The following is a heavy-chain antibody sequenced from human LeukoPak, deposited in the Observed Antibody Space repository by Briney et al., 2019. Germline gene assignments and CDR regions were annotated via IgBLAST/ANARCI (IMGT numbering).Heavy chain of an antibody. CDR2: IYHSGST. J-gene: IGHJ6*02. Sequence: SETLSLTCTVSGGSISGYYWSWIRQPPGKGLEWIGYIYHSGSTYYNPSLKSRVTISVDRSKNQFSLKLSSVTAADTAVYYCAREVYSNGMDVWGQGTTVTVSS. CDR1: GGSISGYY. D-gene: IGHD1-26*01. CDR3: AREVYSNGMDV. V-gene: IGHV4-30-2*01.